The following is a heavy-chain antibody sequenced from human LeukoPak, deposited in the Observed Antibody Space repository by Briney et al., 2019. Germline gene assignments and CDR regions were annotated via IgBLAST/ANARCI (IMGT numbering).Heavy chain of an antibody. J-gene: IGHJ5*02. Sequence: GGSLRLSCAASGFTFSDYYMSWIRQAPGKGLEWVSYISSSGSTIYYADSVKGRFTISRDNAKNSLYLQMNSLRAEDTAVYYCARDWRSTIFGVVTRINWFDPWGQGTLVTVSS. CDR2: ISSSGSTI. CDR3: ARDWRSTIFGVVTRINWFDP. V-gene: IGHV3-11*04. CDR1: GFTFSDYY. D-gene: IGHD3-3*01.